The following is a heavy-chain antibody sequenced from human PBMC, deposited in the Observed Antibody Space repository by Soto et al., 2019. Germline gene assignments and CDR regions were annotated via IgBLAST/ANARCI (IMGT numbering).Heavy chain of an antibody. CDR3: ASVHEVVTQAFDI. V-gene: IGHV4-38-2*02. Sequence: SETLSLTCTVSGYSISSGYYWGWIRQPPGKGLEWIGSIYHSGSTYYNPSLKSRVTISVDTSKNQFSLKLSSVTAADTAVYYCASVHEVVTQAFDIWGQGTMVTVSS. D-gene: IGHD2-21*02. CDR2: IYHSGST. CDR1: GYSISSGYY. J-gene: IGHJ3*02.